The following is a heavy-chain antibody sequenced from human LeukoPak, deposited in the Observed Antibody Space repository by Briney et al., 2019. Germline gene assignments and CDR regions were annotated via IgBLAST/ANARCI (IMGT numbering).Heavy chain of an antibody. CDR3: ARAEAVSFSSVRLWYDP. J-gene: IGHJ5*02. D-gene: IGHD1-14*01. CDR2: INHRGRR. Sequence: SETLSLTCAVYGGSFSGSYWSWIRQPPGKGLEWIGEINHRGRRNYNPSLKSQVTISGDTSKNQFSLKLSSVTAADTAVYYCARAEAVSFSSVRLWYDPWGQGTLVSVSS. CDR1: GGSFSGSY. V-gene: IGHV4-34*01.